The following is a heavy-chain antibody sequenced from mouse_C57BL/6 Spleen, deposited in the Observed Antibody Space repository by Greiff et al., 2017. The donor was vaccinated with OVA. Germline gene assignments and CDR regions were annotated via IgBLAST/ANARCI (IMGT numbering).Heavy chain of an antibody. J-gene: IGHJ4*01. CDR1: GFTFSSYA. V-gene: IGHV5-4*01. D-gene: IGHD1-1*01. CDR3: ARSLITTVVATDAMDY. Sequence: VQLKESGGGLVKPGGSLKLSCAASGFTFSSYAMSWVRQTPEKRLEWVATISDGGSYTYYPDNVKGRFTISRDNAKNNLYLQMSHLKSEDTAMYYCARSLITTVVATDAMDYWGQGTSVTVSS. CDR2: ISDGGSYT.